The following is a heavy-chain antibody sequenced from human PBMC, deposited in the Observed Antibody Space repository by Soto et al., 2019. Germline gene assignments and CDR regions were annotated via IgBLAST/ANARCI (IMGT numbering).Heavy chain of an antibody. CDR3: VRRVSGQYDY. V-gene: IGHV3-64*01. J-gene: IGHJ4*02. CDR2: ISSNGGTT. D-gene: IGHD3-10*01. Sequence: EVQLAESGGGMVQPGGSLRLSCVASGFTFSSYDMHWVRQAPGKGLEYVSSISSNGGTTYYGNSVKGRFTISRDNSKNTLYLQMGSLRAEDMAVYYCVRRVSGQYDYWGQGTLVTVSS. CDR1: GFTFSSYD.